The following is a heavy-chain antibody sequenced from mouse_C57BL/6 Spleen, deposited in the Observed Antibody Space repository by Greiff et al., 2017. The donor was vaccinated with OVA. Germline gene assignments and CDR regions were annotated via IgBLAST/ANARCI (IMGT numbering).Heavy chain of an antibody. D-gene: IGHD1-1*01. CDR1: GFTFTDYY. CDR3: ASTHGRGWFAY. J-gene: IGHJ3*01. Sequence: VQLKESGGGLVQPGGSLSLSCAASGFTFTDYYMSWVRQPPGKALEWLGFIRNKANGYTTEYSASVKGRFTISRDNSQSILYLQMNALRAEDSATYYCASTHGRGWFAYWGQGTLVTVSA. CDR2: IRNKANGYTT. V-gene: IGHV7-3*01.